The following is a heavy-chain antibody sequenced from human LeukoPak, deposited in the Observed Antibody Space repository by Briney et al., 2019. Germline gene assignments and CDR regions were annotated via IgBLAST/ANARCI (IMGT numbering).Heavy chain of an antibody. D-gene: IGHD2-15*01. V-gene: IGHV3-74*01. J-gene: IGHJ3*02. Sequence: GGSLRLSCTASGFTLSSYWMQWVRQPPGKGLVWVSRINGDGSYTSNADSVKGRFTISRDTAKNTLCLQLNSLRVEDTAVYYCARGVCSGGSCYRAPDAFDIWGQGTMVTVSP. CDR2: INGDGSYT. CDR3: ARGVCSGGSCYRAPDAFDI. CDR1: GFTLSSYW.